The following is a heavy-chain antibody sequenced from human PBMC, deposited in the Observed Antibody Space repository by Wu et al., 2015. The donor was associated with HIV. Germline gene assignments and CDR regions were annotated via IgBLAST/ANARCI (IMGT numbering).Heavy chain of an antibody. CDR3: ARWVAPHTAWFDP. Sequence: QVQLVQSGAEVKKPGSSVKVSCKASGGTFSSYAISWVRQAPGQGLEWIGGLVPVFATTNYAQTLQGRVTITTDESTNTAYMELNSLRSEDTAVYYCARWVAPHTAWFDPWGQGTLVTVSS. J-gene: IGHJ5*02. CDR1: GGTFSSYA. V-gene: IGHV1-69*05. CDR2: LVPVFATT. D-gene: IGHD1-26*01.